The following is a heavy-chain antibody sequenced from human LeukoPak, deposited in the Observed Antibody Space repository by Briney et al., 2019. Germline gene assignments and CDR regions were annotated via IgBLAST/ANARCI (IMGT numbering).Heavy chain of an antibody. Sequence: GASVTVSFKSSGYTFSSYGISWVRQAPGQGVEWMGWISVNNDNTNYAQKLQGRVTITTDTSTSTAYMDLRSLRSKDTAMYYCARGSAFEYAFDVWGQGTMVTVSS. J-gene: IGHJ3*01. CDR3: ARGSAFEYAFDV. CDR2: ISVNNDNT. D-gene: IGHD2-2*01. V-gene: IGHV1-18*01. CDR1: GYTFSSYG.